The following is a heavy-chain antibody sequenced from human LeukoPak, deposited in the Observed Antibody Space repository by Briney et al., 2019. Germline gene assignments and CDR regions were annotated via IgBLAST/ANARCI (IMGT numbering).Heavy chain of an antibody. CDR1: GFTFSSYG. CDR3: AKQVFGGSPPSDY. J-gene: IGHJ4*02. V-gene: IGHV3-30*02. CDR2: IRYDGSNK. Sequence: GGSLRLSCAASGFTFSSYGMHWVRQAPGKGLEWVAFIRYDGSNKYYADSVKGRFTISRDNSKNTLYLQMNSLGAEDTAVYYCAKQVFGGSPPSDYWGQGTLVTVSS. D-gene: IGHD4-23*01.